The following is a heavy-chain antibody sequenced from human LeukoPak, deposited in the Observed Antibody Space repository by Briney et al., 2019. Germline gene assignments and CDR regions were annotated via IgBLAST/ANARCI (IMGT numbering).Heavy chain of an antibody. CDR3: ARSPIKGIAAASYYFDY. CDR2: IIPIFGTA. J-gene: IGHJ4*02. D-gene: IGHD6-13*01. Sequence: SVKVSCKASGGTFSSYAISWVRQAPGQGLEWMGGIIPIFGTANYAQKFQGRVTITADKSTSTAYMELSSLRSEDTAVYYSARSPIKGIAAASYYFDYWGQGTLVTVSS. V-gene: IGHV1-69*06. CDR1: GGTFSSYA.